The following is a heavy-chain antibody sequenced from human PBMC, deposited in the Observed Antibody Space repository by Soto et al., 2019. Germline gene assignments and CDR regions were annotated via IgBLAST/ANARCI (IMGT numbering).Heavy chain of an antibody. CDR3: ARVSISRPRSYYYYGMDV. Sequence: SETLSLTCTVSGGSISSGGYYWSWIRQHPGKGLEWIGYIYYSGSTYYNPSLKSRVTISVDTSKNQFSLKLSSVTAADTAVYYCARVSISRPRSYYYYGMDVWGQGTTVTVSS. CDR1: GGSISSGGYY. CDR2: IYYSGST. J-gene: IGHJ6*02. D-gene: IGHD3-16*02. V-gene: IGHV4-31*03.